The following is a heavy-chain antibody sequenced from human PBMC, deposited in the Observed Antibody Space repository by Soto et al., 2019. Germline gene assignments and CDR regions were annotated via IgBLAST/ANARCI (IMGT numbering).Heavy chain of an antibody. V-gene: IGHV2-5*02. CDR1: GFSLITSGVG. J-gene: IGHJ6*02. D-gene: IGHD2-21*02. CDR2: IYWDDDK. CDR3: AHLDCGGDCYPPRHYYGMDV. Sequence: QITLKESGPTLVKPTQTLTLTCTFSGFSLITSGVGVGWIRQPPGKALEWLALIYWDDDKRYSPSLKSRLTITKDTSKNQVVLTMTNMDPVDTATYYCAHLDCGGDCYPPRHYYGMDVWGQGTTVTVSS.